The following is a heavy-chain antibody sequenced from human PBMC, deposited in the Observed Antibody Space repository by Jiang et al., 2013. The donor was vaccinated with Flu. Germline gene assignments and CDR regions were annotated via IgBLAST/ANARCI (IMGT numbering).Heavy chain of an antibody. CDR3: ARGPEQIDY. J-gene: IGHJ4*02. Sequence: EVKQPGASVRISCKASGYTFISQYLHWVRQAPGQGLEWMALINPNNDYTTYAQKFQGRVTMTRDSSTSTAYMQLNNLKSEDTAVYYCARGPEQIDYWGQGTLVTVSS. V-gene: IGHV1-46*01. D-gene: IGHD1/OR15-1a*01. CDR1: GYTFISQY. CDR2: INPNNDYT.